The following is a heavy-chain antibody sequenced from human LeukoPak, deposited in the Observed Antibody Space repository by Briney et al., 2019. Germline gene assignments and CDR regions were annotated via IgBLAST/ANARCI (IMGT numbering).Heavy chain of an antibody. J-gene: IGHJ4*02. D-gene: IGHD4-23*01. Sequence: SVKVSCKASGFTFTSSAMQWARQARGQRLDWIGWIVVGSGNTNYAQKFQERVTITRDMSTSTAYMELSSPRSEDTAVYYCAAGTTVVTPTYWGQGTLVTVSS. CDR3: AAGTTVVTPTY. V-gene: IGHV1-58*02. CDR2: IVVGSGNT. CDR1: GFTFTSSA.